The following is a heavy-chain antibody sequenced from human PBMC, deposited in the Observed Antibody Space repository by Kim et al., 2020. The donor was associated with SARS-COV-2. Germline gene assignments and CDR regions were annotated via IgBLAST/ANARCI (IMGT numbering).Heavy chain of an antibody. D-gene: IGHD5-12*01. J-gene: IGHJ4*02. CDR3: ARGKRGYDSRYYFDY. Sequence: ASVKVSCKASGYTFTSYAMNWVRQAPGQGLEWMGWINTNTGNPTYAQGFTGRFVFSLDTSVSTAYLQISSLKAEDTAVYYCARGKRGYDSRYYFDYWGQGTLVTVSS. CDR2: INTNTGNP. CDR1: GYTFTSYA. V-gene: IGHV7-4-1*02.